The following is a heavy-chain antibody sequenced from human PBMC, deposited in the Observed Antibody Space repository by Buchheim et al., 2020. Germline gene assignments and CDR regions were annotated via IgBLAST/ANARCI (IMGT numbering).Heavy chain of an antibody. CDR2: ITSSCSII. D-gene: IGHD2-15*01. CDR3: ARRGRSSHSVDFDY. J-gene: IGHJ4*02. Sequence: QVQLVESGGGLVKPGGSLRLSCAASGFSFSDYYMTWLRQAPGKGLEWFSYITSSCSIIYYADSVKGRFTMSRDNAKNSLYLQMNSLRAEDTAVYYCARRGRSSHSVDFDYWGQGTL. V-gene: IGHV3-11*01. CDR1: GFSFSDYY.